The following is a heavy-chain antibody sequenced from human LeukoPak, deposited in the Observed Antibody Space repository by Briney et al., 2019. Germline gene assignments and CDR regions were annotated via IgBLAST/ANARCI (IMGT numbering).Heavy chain of an antibody. CDR1: GGSISSSSYY. CDR2: IYYSGST. Sequence: SETLSLTCTVSGGSISSSSYYWGWIRQPPGKGLEWIGSIYYSGSTYYNPSLKSRVTISVDTSKNQFSLKLSSVTAADTAVYYCARQGRRDGYNYSDAFDIWGQGTMVTVSS. CDR3: ARQGRRDGYNYSDAFDI. V-gene: IGHV4-39*01. D-gene: IGHD5-24*01. J-gene: IGHJ3*02.